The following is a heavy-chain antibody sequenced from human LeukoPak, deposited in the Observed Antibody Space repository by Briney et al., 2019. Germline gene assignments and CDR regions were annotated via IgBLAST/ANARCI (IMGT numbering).Heavy chain of an antibody. CDR3: ARAQSGHCSSTSCYDYGMDV. CDR2: INQNGSEK. D-gene: IGHD2-2*01. Sequence: GGSLRLSCAASTFTFSNYWMSWVRQAPGKGLEWVANINQNGSEKYYADSVKGRFTFSRDDAKNSLYLQMNCLRAEDTAVYYCARAQSGHCSSTSCYDYGMDVWGQRTTVTVSS. J-gene: IGHJ6*02. CDR1: TFTFSNYW. V-gene: IGHV3-7*01.